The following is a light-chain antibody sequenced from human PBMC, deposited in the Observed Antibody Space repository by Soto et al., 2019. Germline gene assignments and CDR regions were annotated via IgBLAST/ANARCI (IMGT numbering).Light chain of an antibody. CDR2: DVT. V-gene: IGLV2-11*01. CDR1: SSDVGGYNY. Sequence: QSALTQPRSVSGSPGQSVTISCTGTSSDVGGYNYVSWYQQHPGKAPKLMIYDVTKRPSGVPDRFFGSKSDTTASLTISGLQAEDEDNYYCCSYAGSYTFIFGGGTKLTVL. CDR3: CSYAGSYTFI. J-gene: IGLJ2*01.